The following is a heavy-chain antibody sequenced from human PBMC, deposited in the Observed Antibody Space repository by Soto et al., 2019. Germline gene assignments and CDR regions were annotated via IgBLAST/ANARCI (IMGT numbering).Heavy chain of an antibody. CDR1: GVTFSSYA. Sequence: PGGSLRLSCAASGVTFSSYAMSWVRHAPGKGLEWVSANSGSGGSTYYADSVKGRFTISRDNSKNTLYLQMNSLRAEDTAVYYCAKDQTGRDWFDPWGQGTLVTVSS. D-gene: IGHD1-1*01. V-gene: IGHV3-23*01. J-gene: IGHJ5*02. CDR2: NSGSGGST. CDR3: AKDQTGRDWFDP.